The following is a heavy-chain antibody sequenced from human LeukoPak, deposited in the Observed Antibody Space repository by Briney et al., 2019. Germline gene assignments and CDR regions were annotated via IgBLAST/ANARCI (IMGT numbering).Heavy chain of an antibody. CDR1: GFTFSSFW. CDR3: ARVIVSMVRNDY. D-gene: IGHD3-10*01. Sequence: GGSLRLSCAASGFTFSSFWMNWVRQAPGKGLEWVSYITSAGGTIYYADSVKGRFTISRDNAKNSLYLQMNSLRDEDTAVYYCARVIVSMVRNDYWGQGTLVTVSS. V-gene: IGHV3-48*02. CDR2: ITSAGGTI. J-gene: IGHJ4*02.